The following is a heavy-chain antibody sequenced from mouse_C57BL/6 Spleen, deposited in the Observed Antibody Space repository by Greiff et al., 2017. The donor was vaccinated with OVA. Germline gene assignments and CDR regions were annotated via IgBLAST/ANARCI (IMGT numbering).Heavy chain of an antibody. CDR2: ISDGGSYT. J-gene: IGHJ3*01. Sequence: EVQLQESGGGLVKPGGSLKLSCAASGFTFSSYAMSWVRQTPEKRLEWVATISDGGSYTYYPDNVKGRFTISRDNAKNNLYLQMSHLKSEDTAMYYCARDRPQARAWFAYWGQGTLVTVSA. D-gene: IGHD3-2*02. V-gene: IGHV5-4*01. CDR3: ARDRPQARAWFAY. CDR1: GFTFSSYA.